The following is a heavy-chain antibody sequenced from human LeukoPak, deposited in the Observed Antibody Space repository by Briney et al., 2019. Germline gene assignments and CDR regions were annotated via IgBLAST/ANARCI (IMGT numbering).Heavy chain of an antibody. CDR1: GFTVSSNY. Sequence: GGSLRLSCAASGFTVSSNYMSWVRQAPGKGLEWVSVIYSGGSTYYADSVKGRFTISGDNSKNTLYLQMNSLRAEDTAVYYCARDLIVGATLGSDYWGQGTLVTVSS. V-gene: IGHV3-53*01. CDR2: IYSGGST. J-gene: IGHJ4*02. D-gene: IGHD1-26*01. CDR3: ARDLIVGATLGSDY.